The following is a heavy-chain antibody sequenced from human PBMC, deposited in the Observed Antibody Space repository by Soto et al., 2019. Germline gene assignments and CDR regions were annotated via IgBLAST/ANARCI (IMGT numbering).Heavy chain of an antibody. CDR3: AKGQYSSSWKGDHYGMDV. CDR2: ISGSGGST. J-gene: IGHJ6*02. Sequence: EVQLLESGGGLVQPGGSLRLSCAASGFTFSSYAMSWVRQAPGKGLEWVSAISGSGGSTYYADSVKGRFTISRDNSKNTLYLQMNSLRAEDTAVYYCAKGQYSSSWKGDHYGMDVWGQGTTVTVSS. CDR1: GFTFSSYA. V-gene: IGHV3-23*01. D-gene: IGHD6-13*01.